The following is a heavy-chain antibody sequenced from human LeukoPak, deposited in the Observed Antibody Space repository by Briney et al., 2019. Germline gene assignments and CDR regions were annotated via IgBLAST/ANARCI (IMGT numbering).Heavy chain of an antibody. V-gene: IGHV3-21*01. CDR1: GFTFSSYS. CDR2: ISSSSSYI. CDR3: VRGAGFQGNAMDD. Sequence: TGGSLRLSCAASGFTFSSYSMNWVRQAPGKGLEWVSSISSSSSYIYYADSVKGRFTISRDNAKNTLDLQMNSLRAEDTAVYYCVRGAGFQGNAMDDWGQGTTVTVSS. D-gene: IGHD2-21*01. J-gene: IGHJ6*02.